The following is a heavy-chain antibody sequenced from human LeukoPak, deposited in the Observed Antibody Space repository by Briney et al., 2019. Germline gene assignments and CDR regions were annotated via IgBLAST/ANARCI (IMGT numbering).Heavy chain of an antibody. V-gene: IGHV3-7*01. CDR1: GFIFRNYW. CDR3: ARPLGHCSGGTCFPFDC. Sequence: GGSLRLSCEAAGFIFRNYWMGWVRQAPGKGLEWVANINEDGSEKYYVDSVKGRFTISRDNAKNSLYLQMNSLRAEDTAVYHCARPLGHCSGGTCFPFDCWGQGTLVTVSS. J-gene: IGHJ4*02. D-gene: IGHD2-15*01. CDR2: INEDGSEK.